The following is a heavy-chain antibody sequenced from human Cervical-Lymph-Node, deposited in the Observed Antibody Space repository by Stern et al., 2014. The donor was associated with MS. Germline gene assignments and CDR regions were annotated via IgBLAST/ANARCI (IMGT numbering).Heavy chain of an antibody. J-gene: IGHJ6*02. CDR1: GDTFSRYT. V-gene: IGHV1-69*02. D-gene: IGHD2-15*01. CDR3: ARGGIVKVVANSPMVDYSIAMDV. CDR2: IIPILGLV. Sequence: VQLVQSGTEVKKPGSSVKVSCKASGDTFSRYTVNWVRQAPGQGLEWMGRIIPILGLVNYAQKFQGGGTISADKSTSTAYMELTSLRSEDTAVYYCARGGIVKVVANSPMVDYSIAMDVWGQGTTVIVSS.